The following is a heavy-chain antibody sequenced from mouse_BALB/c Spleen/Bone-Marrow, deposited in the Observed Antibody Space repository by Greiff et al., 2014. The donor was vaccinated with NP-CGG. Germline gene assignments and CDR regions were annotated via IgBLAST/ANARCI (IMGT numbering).Heavy chain of an antibody. CDR1: CYTFTTYD. CDR3: ARGGDYHYFDY. J-gene: IGHJ2*01. V-gene: IGHV1S56*01. CDR2: ISPGDGNT. D-gene: IGHD2-4*01. Sequence: VNVVESGPELVKPGALVKISCKASCYTFTTYDINWVKQRPGQGLEWTGWISPGDGNTNYNEKFKGKATLTADKSSSTAYMQLSSLTSENSAVYFCARGGDYHYFDYWGQGTTLTVSS.